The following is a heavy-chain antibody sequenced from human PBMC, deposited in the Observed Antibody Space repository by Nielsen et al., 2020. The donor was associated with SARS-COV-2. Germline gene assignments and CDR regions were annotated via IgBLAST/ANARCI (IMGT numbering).Heavy chain of an antibody. CDR2: INPTNGGT. Sequence: ASVKVSCKASGYTFTNNYMHWVRQAPGQGLEWMGLINPTNGGTTCAQKFLGTVTMTRDTSTSTVYMELNSLRSDDTAVYYCARDSSGTYRRVDYWGQGTLVTVSS. J-gene: IGHJ4*02. CDR1: GYTFTNNY. D-gene: IGHD3-22*01. CDR3: ARDSSGTYRRVDY. V-gene: IGHV1-46*01.